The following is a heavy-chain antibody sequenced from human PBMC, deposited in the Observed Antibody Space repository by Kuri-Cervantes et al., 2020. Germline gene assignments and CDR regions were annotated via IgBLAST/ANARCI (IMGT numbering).Heavy chain of an antibody. J-gene: IGHJ4*02. Sequence: GGSLRLSCAASGFTFSSYDMHWVRQATGKGLEWVSAIGTVGDTYYPGSVKGRFTISRENAKNSLYLQMNSLRAGDTAVYYCACSSGLNYFDYWGQGTLVTVSS. CDR2: IGTVGDT. CDR3: ACSSGLNYFDY. D-gene: IGHD6-19*01. CDR1: GFTFSSYD. V-gene: IGHV3-13*01.